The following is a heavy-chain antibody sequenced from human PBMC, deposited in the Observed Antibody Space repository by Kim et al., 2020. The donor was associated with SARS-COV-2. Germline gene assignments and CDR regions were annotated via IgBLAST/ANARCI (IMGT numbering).Heavy chain of an antibody. V-gene: IGHV3-9*01. J-gene: IGHJ4*02. CDR2: ISWNSGSI. Sequence: GGSLRLSCAASGFTFDDYAMHWVRQAPGKGLEWVSGISWNSGSIGYADSVKGRFTISRDNAKNSLYLQMNSLRAEDTALYYCAKERGFGELLFPLCDYWGQGTLVTVSS. CDR3: AKERGFGELLFPLCDY. CDR1: GFTFDDYA. D-gene: IGHD3-10*01.